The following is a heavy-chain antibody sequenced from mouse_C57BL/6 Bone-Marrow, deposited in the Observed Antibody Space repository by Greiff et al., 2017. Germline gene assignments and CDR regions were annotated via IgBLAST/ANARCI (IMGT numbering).Heavy chain of an antibody. Sequence: VQLKESGGDLVKPGGSLKLSCAASGFTFSSSGMSWVRQTPDKRLEWVATISSGGSYTYYPDSVKGRFTISRANAKNTLYLQMSSLKSEETAMYYCARQRGYGDFDYWGQGTTLTVSS. CDR1: GFTFSSSG. V-gene: IGHV5-6*01. CDR2: ISSGGSYT. J-gene: IGHJ2*01. D-gene: IGHD2-2*01. CDR3: ARQRGYGDFDY.